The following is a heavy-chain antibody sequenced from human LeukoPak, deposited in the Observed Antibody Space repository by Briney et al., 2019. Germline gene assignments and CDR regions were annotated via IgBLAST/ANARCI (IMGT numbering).Heavy chain of an antibody. V-gene: IGHV4-31*02. J-gene: IGHJ4*02. CDR2: IYDSGST. CDR1: GGSISSGGYY. D-gene: IGHD6-6*01. Sequence: SETLSLTCTVSGGSISSGGYYWSWIRQHPGKGLEWIGYIYDSGSTYYNPSLKSRVTISVDTSKNQFTLKLSSVTAADTAVYYCARGRSSDYWGQGTLVTVSS. CDR3: ARGRSSDY.